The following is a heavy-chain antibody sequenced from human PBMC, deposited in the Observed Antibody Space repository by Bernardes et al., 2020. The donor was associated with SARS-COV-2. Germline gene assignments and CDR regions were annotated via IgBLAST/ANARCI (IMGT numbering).Heavy chain of an antibody. V-gene: IGHV3-21*01. CDR1: GFTFSSYN. D-gene: IGHD2-2*01. CDR2: ISTSSHYI. Sequence: GGSLRLSCAASGFTFSSYNMNWVRQAPGKGLEWVSSISTSSHYIYYADSVKGRFTISRDNAKNSLYLQMDSLRAEDTAVYYCARDRDTSSFFGYWGQGTLVTVSS. J-gene: IGHJ4*02. CDR3: ARDRDTSSFFGY.